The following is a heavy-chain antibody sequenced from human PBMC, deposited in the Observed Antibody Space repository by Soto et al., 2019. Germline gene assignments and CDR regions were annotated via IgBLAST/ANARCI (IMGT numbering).Heavy chain of an antibody. V-gene: IGHV1-2*02. CDR2: INPDNGDT. CDR1: GYTCTGNY. Sequence: ASVKVSCKASGYTCTGNYIHWVRQAPGQGLEWMGWINPDNGDTTSAQKPQGRVTMTRDTSATTAYMELSRLRADDTAVYYCARGGWYRNYFDYWGQGTLVTVSS. CDR3: ARGGWYRNYFDY. D-gene: IGHD6-19*01. J-gene: IGHJ4*02.